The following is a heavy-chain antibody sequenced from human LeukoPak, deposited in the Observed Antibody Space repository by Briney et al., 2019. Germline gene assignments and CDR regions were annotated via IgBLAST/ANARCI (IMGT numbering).Heavy chain of an antibody. CDR3: ARTGGYYRVFDY. CDR1: GYTFTSYA. Sequence: GASVKVSCKASGYTFTSYAMRWVRQAPGQRLEWMGWINAGNGNTKYSQKFQGRVTITRDTSASTAYMELSSLRSEDTAVYYCARTGGYYRVFDYWGQGTLVTVSS. V-gene: IGHV1-3*01. CDR2: INAGNGNT. D-gene: IGHD3-3*01. J-gene: IGHJ4*02.